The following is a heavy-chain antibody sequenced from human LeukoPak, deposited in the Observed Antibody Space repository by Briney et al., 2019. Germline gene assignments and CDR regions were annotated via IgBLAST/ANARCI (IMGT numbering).Heavy chain of an antibody. CDR1: GYSISSHY. J-gene: IGHJ4*02. CDR2: MYDGART. CDR3: ARFGGPNSYFDY. D-gene: IGHD3-10*01. Sequence: SETLSLTCTVYGYSISSHYWRWLRQPPGKGLGWIGYMYDGARTNYNPSLRSRVTISVDTSKNQVSLKLSSVTAADTAVYYCARFGGPNSYFDYGGQGTLVTVSS. V-gene: IGHV4-59*11.